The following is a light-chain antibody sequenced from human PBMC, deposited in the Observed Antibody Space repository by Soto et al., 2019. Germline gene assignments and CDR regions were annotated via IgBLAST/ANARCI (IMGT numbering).Light chain of an antibody. CDR3: QQRRNWPPNP. CDR1: QRVSSY. Sequence: EIVLTQSPATLSLSPGERATLSCRASQRVSSYLAWYQQKPGKPPRLLIYVASNRAIGIPSRFSGSGSGTDFTLTISSLAPEDFAVYYCQQRRNWPPNPFGQGTKLEIK. V-gene: IGKV3-11*01. J-gene: IGKJ2*01. CDR2: VAS.